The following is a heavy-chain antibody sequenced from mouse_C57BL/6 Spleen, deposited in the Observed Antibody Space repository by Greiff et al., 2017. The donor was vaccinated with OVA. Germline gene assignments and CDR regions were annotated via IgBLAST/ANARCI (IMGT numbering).Heavy chain of an antibody. Sequence: EVQLQQSGPELVKPGDSVKISCKASGYSFTGYFMNWVMQSHGKSLEWIGRINPYNGDTFYNQKFKGKATLTVDKSSSTAHMELRSLTSEDSAVYYCARRGVYDGYYGAMDDWGQGTSVTVSS. V-gene: IGHV1-20*01. CDR1: GYSFTGYF. D-gene: IGHD2-3*01. CDR3: ARRGVYDGYYGAMDD. CDR2: INPYNGDT. J-gene: IGHJ4*01.